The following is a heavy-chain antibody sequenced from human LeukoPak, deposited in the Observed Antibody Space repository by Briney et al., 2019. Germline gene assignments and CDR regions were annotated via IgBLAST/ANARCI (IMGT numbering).Heavy chain of an antibody. CDR1: GGSISSYY. CDR3: ARHGGLLWFGEPDAFDI. V-gene: IGHV4-59*08. D-gene: IGHD3-10*01. Sequence: SETLSLTCTVSGGSISSYYWSWIRQPPGKGLEWIGYIYYSGSTNYNPSLKSRATISVDTSKNQFSLKLSSVTAADTAVYYCARHGGLLWFGEPDAFDIWGQGTMVTVSS. CDR2: IYYSGST. J-gene: IGHJ3*02.